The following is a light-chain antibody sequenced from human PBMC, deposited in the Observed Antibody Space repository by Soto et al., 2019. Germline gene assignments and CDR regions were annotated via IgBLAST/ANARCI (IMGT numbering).Light chain of an antibody. Sequence: EIVVTQSPGTLSLSPGERATLSCRASQSVSSNYLAWYQQRPGQAPGRLIYYASSRATGIPDRFSGSGSGTDFTLTISRLEPEDFAVYYCQEYGSSRPFGQGTKVDIK. CDR1: QSVSSNY. J-gene: IGKJ1*01. CDR3: QEYGSSRP. CDR2: YAS. V-gene: IGKV3-20*01.